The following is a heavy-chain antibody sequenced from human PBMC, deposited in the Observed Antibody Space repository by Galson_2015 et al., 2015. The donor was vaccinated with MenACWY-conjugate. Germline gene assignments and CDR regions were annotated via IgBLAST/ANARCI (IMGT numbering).Heavy chain of an antibody. D-gene: IGHD3-22*01. CDR3: ARDQPNYYDSSGYYGPNDY. CDR2: ISSSSSYI. CDR1: GFTFSSYS. Sequence: SLRLSCAASGFTFSSYSMNWVRQAPGKGLEWVSSISSSSSYIYYADSVKGRFTISRDNAKNSLYLQMNSLRAEDTAVYYCARDQPNYYDSSGYYGPNDYWGQEALVTVSS. J-gene: IGHJ4*02. V-gene: IGHV3-21*01.